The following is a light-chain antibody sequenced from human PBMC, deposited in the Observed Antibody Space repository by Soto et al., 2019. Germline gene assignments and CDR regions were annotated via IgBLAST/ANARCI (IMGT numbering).Light chain of an antibody. Sequence: DIQMTQSPSSLSASVGDRVTITCRARQSISSYLNWYQQRPGKAPQLLIYAASSLQSGVPSRFSGSGSGTDFTLTISSLQPEDFATYYCQQSYSIPLTFGQGTKVEIK. CDR3: QQSYSIPLT. CDR1: QSISSY. V-gene: IGKV1-39*01. J-gene: IGKJ1*01. CDR2: AAS.